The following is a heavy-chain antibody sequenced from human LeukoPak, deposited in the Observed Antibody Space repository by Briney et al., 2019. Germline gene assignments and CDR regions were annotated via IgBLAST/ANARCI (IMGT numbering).Heavy chain of an antibody. CDR3: AKDRVGAPPRWFDP. CDR1: GFTFSSYA. J-gene: IGHJ5*02. D-gene: IGHD1-26*01. Sequence: GGSLRLSCAASGFTFSSYAMSWVRQAPGKGLEWVSAISGSGGSTYYADSVKGRFTIARDNSKNTMYLQMNSLRAEDTAVYYCAKDRVGAPPRWFDPWAREPWSPSPQ. CDR2: ISGSGGST. V-gene: IGHV3-23*01.